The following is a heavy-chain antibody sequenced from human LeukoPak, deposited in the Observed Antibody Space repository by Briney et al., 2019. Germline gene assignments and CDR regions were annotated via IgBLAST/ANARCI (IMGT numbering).Heavy chain of an antibody. CDR3: ARGSYYYGSGTKYNWFDP. CDR1: GYSISSGYY. V-gene: IGHV4-38-2*01. CDR2: IYYSGST. Sequence: PSETLSLTCAVSGYSISSGYYWGWIRQPPGKGLEWIGSIYYSGSTYYNPSLKSRVTISVDTSKNQFSLKLSSVTAADTAVYYCARGSYYYGSGTKYNWFDPWGQGTLVTVSS. D-gene: IGHD3-10*01. J-gene: IGHJ5*02.